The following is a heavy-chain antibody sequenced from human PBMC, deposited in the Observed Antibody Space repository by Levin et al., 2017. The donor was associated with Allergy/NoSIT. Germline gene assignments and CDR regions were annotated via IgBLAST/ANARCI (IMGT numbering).Heavy chain of an antibody. CDR2: IKNKADGATT. J-gene: IGHJ4*02. D-gene: IGHD6-13*01. V-gene: IGHV3-15*01. CDR3: TTYSSSWYYFDY. CDR1: GITFSNAW. Sequence: ESLKISCAASGITFSNAWMSWARQAPGKGLEWVGRIKNKADGATTEYAAPVKGRFTISRDDSKNTLYLQMNSLKTEDTAVYFCTTYSSSWYYFDYWGQGTLVTVSS.